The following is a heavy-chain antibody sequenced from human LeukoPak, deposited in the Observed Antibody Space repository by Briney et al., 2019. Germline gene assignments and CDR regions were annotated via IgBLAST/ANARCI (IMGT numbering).Heavy chain of an antibody. CDR3: ARMYYFGSGSLGEAFDI. CDR2: ISSSGGSI. Sequence: GGSLRLSCAASGFTSSSYEMNWVRQAPGKGLEWVSYISSSGGSIYADSVKGRFTISRDNAKNSLYLQMNSLRAEDTAIYFCARMYYFGSGSLGEAFDIWGQGTLVTVSS. V-gene: IGHV3-48*03. D-gene: IGHD3-10*01. J-gene: IGHJ3*02. CDR1: GFTSSSYE.